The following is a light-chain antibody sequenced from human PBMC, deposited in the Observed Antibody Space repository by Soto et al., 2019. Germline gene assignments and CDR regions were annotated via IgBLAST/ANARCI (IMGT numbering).Light chain of an antibody. CDR2: GAS. J-gene: IGKJ1*01. CDR1: QTVSTNY. CDR3: QQYGSSGT. Sequence: EIVLTQSPGTLSLSPGERAPLSCRASQTVSTNYLAWYQQKPGQAPRLLIYGASKRATGIPDRFSGSGSGTDFTLTISRLEPEDFAVYYCQQYGSSGTFGQGTKVDIK. V-gene: IGKV3-20*01.